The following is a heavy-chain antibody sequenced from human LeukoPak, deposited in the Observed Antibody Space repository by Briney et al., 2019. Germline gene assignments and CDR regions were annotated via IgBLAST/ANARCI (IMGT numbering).Heavy chain of an antibody. D-gene: IGHD6-6*01. Sequence: ASVNVSCKASGYTFTSYGISWVRQAPGQGLEWMGWISAYNGNTNYAQKLQGRVTMTTDTSTSTAYMELRSLRSDDTAVYYCARTEYSSSSGWFDPWGQGTLVTVSS. CDR1: GYTFTSYG. CDR2: ISAYNGNT. J-gene: IGHJ5*02. V-gene: IGHV1-18*01. CDR3: ARTEYSSSSGWFDP.